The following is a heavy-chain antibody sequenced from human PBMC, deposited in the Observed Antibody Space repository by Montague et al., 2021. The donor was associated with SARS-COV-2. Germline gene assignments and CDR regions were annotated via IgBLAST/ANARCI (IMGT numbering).Heavy chain of an antibody. Sequence: SETLSLTCTVSGDSVSHDFWTWIRQPPGKGLEWIGYVYYSRSSSXNPSLRGRVSLAVDTSKNQFSLRLSTVTAADTAIYYCVRDPAPSGSGTFYDYWGQGTLVAVSS. CDR2: VYYSRSS. J-gene: IGHJ4*02. V-gene: IGHV4-59*02. CDR3: VRDPAPSGSGTFYDY. CDR1: GDSVSHDF. D-gene: IGHD1-26*01.